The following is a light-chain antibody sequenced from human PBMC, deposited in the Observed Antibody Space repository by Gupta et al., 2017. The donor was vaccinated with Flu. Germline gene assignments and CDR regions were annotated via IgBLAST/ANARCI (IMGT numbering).Light chain of an antibody. CDR3: FSATDDDLRM. J-gene: IGLJ3*02. CDR1: VLAKKY. V-gene: IGLV3-27*01. CDR2: KDS. Sequence: SSAFTQPSSVAVSPGQTARITCAGDVLAKKYVRWFQQKPGQAPLLLIYKDSERPSGIPERFSGSSSGTTDTLTVSGAQVEDEAEYFWFSATDDDLRMFGGGTRLTVL.